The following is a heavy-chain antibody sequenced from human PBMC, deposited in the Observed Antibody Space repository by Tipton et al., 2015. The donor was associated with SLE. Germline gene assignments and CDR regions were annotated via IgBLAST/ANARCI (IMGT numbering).Heavy chain of an antibody. D-gene: IGHD6-13*01. J-gene: IGHJ4*02. Sequence: TLSLTCTVSGGSISSHYWSWIRQPPGKGLEWIGSIYYSGSTYYNPSLKSRVTISVDTSKNQFSLKLSSVTAADTALYYCAKDIRQQPYYFDYWGQGTLVTVSS. V-gene: IGHV4-59*11. CDR3: AKDIRQQPYYFDY. CDR2: IYYSGST. CDR1: GGSISSHY.